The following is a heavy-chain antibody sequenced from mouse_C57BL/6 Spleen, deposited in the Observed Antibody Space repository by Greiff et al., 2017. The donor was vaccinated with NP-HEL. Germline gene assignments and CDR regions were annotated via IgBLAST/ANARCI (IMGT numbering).Heavy chain of an antibody. Sequence: EVQLQQSGPELVKPGASVKISCKASGYTFTDYYMNWVKQSHGKSLEWIGDINPNNGGTSYNQKFKGKATLTVDKSSSTAYMELRSLTSEDSAVYYCARPGIYYYGSRDLYFDYWGQGTTLTVSS. CDR1: GYTFTDYY. J-gene: IGHJ2*01. CDR3: ARPGIYYYGSRDLYFDY. V-gene: IGHV1-26*01. D-gene: IGHD1-1*01. CDR2: INPNNGGT.